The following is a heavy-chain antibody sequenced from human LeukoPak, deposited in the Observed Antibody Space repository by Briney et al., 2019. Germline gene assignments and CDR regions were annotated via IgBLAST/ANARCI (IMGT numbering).Heavy chain of an antibody. D-gene: IGHD1-26*01. CDR2: ISYDGSNK. V-gene: IGHV3-30*18. Sequence: GGSLRLSCAASGFTFSSYGMHWVRQAPGKGLEWVAVISYDGSNKYYADSVKGRFTISRDNSKNTLYLQMNSLRAEDTAVYYCANDSRSSGSYPRVPFDYWGQGTLVTVSS. CDR1: GFTFSSYG. J-gene: IGHJ4*02. CDR3: ANDSRSSGSYPRVPFDY.